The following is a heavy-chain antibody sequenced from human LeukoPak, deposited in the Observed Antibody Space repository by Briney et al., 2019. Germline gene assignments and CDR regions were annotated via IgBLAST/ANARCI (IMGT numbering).Heavy chain of an antibody. CDR2: INPNSGGT. D-gene: IGHD3-10*01. CDR3: ARGPLWFEESVYGMDV. J-gene: IGHJ6*01. CDR1: GYTFTGYY. V-gene: IGHV1-2*02. Sequence: ASVKVSCTAAGYTFTGYYRHGVRQAPRQGLEWRGWINPNSGGTHYVQKFQGRVTMRGDTSISPASMELGRLSSDDTPVYYCARGPLWFEESVYGMDVWGQGTTVTVSS.